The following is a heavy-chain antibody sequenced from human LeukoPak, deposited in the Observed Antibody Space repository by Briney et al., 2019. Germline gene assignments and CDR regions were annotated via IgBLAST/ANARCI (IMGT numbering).Heavy chain of an antibody. V-gene: IGHV1-2*02. CDR2: INPNGGGT. CDR1: GYTFTGYY. D-gene: IGHD3-10*01. CDR3: ARVSSSGDYYDN. J-gene: IGHJ4*02. Sequence: ASVKVSCKACGYTFTGYYMHWVRQAPGQGLEWMGWINPNGGGTNYAQKFQARVTMTTDTSISTAYMELGGLRYADTAVYYCARVSSSGDYYDNWGQGTLVTVSS.